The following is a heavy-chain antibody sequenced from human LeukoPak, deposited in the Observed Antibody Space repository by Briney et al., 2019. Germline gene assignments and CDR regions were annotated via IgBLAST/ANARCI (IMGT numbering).Heavy chain of an antibody. CDR3: ARDRETRSPRNWFDP. Sequence: GASLRLSCTASGFIFSSYGMNWVRQAPGKGLEGVANIWYDGSNRDYADFARGRFTISRDNSKSTLYLEVNRLTVDDTAIYYCARDRETRSPRNWFDPWGQGTLVTVSS. V-gene: IGHV3-33*01. J-gene: IGHJ5*02. CDR2: IWYDGSNR. CDR1: GFIFSSYG.